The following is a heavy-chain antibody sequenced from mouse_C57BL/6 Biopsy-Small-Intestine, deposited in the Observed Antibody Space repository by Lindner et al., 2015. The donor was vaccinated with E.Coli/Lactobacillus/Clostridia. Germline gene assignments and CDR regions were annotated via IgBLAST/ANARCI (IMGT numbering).Heavy chain of an antibody. Sequence: VQLQESGPGMVKPSQSLSLTCTVTGYSITSGYDWHWIRHFPGNKLEWMGYISYSGSTNYNPSLKSRISITHDTSKNHFFLKLNSVTTEDTATYYCARGGYGSSYGYYFDYWGQGTTLTVSS. J-gene: IGHJ2*01. CDR2: ISYSGST. D-gene: IGHD1-1*01. CDR3: ARGGYGSSYGYYFDY. V-gene: IGHV3-1*01. CDR1: GYSITSGYD.